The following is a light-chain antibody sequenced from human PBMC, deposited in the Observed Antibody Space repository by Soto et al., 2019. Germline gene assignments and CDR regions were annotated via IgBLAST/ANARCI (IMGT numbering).Light chain of an antibody. CDR1: QSISSY. Sequence: IQMTQSPSSLSASVGDRVTITCRASQSISSYLNWYQQKPGKAPKLLIYAASSLQSGVPSRFSGSGSGTDFTLTISSLQPEAFATYYCQQSYSTPGTLGQGTKVDIK. CDR2: AAS. J-gene: IGKJ1*01. V-gene: IGKV1-39*01. CDR3: QQSYSTPGT.